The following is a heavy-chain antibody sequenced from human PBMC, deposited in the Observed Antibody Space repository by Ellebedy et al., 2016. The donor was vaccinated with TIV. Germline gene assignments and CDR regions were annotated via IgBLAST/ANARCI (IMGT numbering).Heavy chain of an antibody. J-gene: IGHJ4*02. D-gene: IGHD3-3*01. CDR1: GYTFTSYG. CDR2: ISANNGDT. V-gene: IGHV1-18*04. Sequence: AASVKVSCKTSGYTFTSYGISRVRQAPGQGLEWMGWISANNGDTNYAQKFQGRVTMTTDTSTTTVYMELRSLRSDDTAVYYCARDWSGHWGQGTLVTVSS. CDR3: ARDWSGH.